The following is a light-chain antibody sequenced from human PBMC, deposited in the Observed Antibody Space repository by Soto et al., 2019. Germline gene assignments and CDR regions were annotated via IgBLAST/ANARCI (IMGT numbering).Light chain of an antibody. J-gene: IGLJ1*01. CDR1: SSDVGSYYR. Sequence: QSALTQPPSVSGSPGQSVAISCTGTSSDVGSYYRDSWYQQPPGTAPKLMIYDVSNRPSGVPDRFSGSKSGNTASLTISGLQADDEADYYCSSYTSSSTYVFGTGTKVTVL. CDR2: DVS. V-gene: IGLV2-18*02. CDR3: SSYTSSSTYV.